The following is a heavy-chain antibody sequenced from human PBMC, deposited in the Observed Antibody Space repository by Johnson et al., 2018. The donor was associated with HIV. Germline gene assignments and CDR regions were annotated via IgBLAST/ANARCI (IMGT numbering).Heavy chain of an antibody. V-gene: IGHV3-66*02. CDR1: GFTFSSYD. J-gene: IGHJ3*02. CDR2: IYSGGRT. Sequence: VQLVESGGGLKQPGGSLRLSCAASGFTFSSYDMHWVRQATGKGLDWVSVIYSGGRTYYAASVKGRFTISRDNSKNTLYLQMNSLRAEDTAVYYCAKDMRQWELLDAFDIWGQGTMVTVSS. D-gene: IGHD1-26*01. CDR3: AKDMRQWELLDAFDI.